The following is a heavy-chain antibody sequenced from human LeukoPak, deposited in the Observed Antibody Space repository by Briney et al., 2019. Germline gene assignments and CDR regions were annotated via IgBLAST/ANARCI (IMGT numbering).Heavy chain of an antibody. Sequence: ASVKVSCKASGYTLIDYYMHWVRQAPGQGLEWMGWINPNSGDTNYAQKFQGRVTMTRDTSISTAYMELSRLTSDDTAIYYCARDWRGSYFPDFWGQGTLATVSS. J-gene: IGHJ4*02. CDR1: GYTLIDYY. D-gene: IGHD1-26*01. CDR2: INPNSGDT. CDR3: ARDWRGSYFPDF. V-gene: IGHV1-2*02.